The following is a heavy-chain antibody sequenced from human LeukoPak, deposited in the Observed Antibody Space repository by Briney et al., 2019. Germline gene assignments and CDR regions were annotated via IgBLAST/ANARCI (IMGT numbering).Heavy chain of an antibody. V-gene: IGHV4-34*01. J-gene: IGHJ4*02. Sequence: SETLSLTCAVYGGSFSGYYWSWIRQPPGKGLEWIGEINHSGSTNYNPSLKSRVTISVDTSKNQFSLKLSSVTAADTAVYYCAISIIADLNFDYWGQGTLVTVSS. CDR1: GGSFSGYY. CDR2: INHSGST. CDR3: AISIIADLNFDY. D-gene: IGHD6-13*01.